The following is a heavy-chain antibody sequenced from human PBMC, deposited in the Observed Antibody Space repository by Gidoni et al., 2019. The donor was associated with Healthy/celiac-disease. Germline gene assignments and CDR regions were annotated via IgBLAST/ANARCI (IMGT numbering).Heavy chain of an antibody. D-gene: IGHD5-12*01. J-gene: IGHJ6*02. V-gene: IGHV3-30*18. CDR2: ISYDGSNK. Sequence: VQLLESGGGVVQPERSVRLSCAASGFTSSSYGMHWVRQAPGKGLEWVAVISYDGSNKYYADSVKGRFTISRDNSKNTLYLQMNSLRAEDTAVYYCAKDGSDIYYGMDVWGQGTTVTVSS. CDR3: AKDGSDIYYGMDV. CDR1: GFTSSSYG.